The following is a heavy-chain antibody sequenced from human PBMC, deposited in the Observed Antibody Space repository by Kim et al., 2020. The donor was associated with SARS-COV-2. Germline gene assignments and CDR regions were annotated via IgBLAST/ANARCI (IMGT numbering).Heavy chain of an antibody. D-gene: IGHD3-22*01. CDR3: ARDRGYGIDTFDI. Sequence: NYAESPQGRVTRTTDTSTSTVYMELRSLSSGDTAVYFCARDRGYGIDTFDIWGQGTTVTVSS. J-gene: IGHJ3*02. V-gene: IGHV1-18*01.